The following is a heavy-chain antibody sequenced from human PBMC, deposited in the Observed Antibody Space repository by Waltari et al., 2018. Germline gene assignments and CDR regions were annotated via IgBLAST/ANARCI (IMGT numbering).Heavy chain of an antibody. V-gene: IGHV4-38-2*01. CDR3: ARALRCSGGSCESHYMDV. Sequence: QVQLQESGPGLVKPSETLSLTCAVSGYSISSGYYWVWIRQPPGKGLEWIGSLHHSGSTDYNPSLRSRVTISVDTSKNQFSLKLSSVTAADTAVHYCARALRCSGGSCESHYMDVWGKGTTVTVSS. D-gene: IGHD2-15*01. CDR2: LHHSGST. CDR1: GYSISSGYY. J-gene: IGHJ6*03.